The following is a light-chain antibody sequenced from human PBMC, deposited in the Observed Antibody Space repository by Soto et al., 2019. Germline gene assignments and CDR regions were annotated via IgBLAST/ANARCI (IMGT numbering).Light chain of an antibody. J-gene: IGKJ4*01. V-gene: IGKV1-13*02. CDR3: QQFNSYPLLS. Sequence: AIQLTQSPSSLSASVGDRVPITCRASQGISSALAWYQQKPGKAPKLLIYDASSLESGVPSRFSGSGSGTHFTLTISSLQPEDFATYGCQQFNSYPLLSFGGETKVEVK. CDR2: DAS. CDR1: QGISSA.